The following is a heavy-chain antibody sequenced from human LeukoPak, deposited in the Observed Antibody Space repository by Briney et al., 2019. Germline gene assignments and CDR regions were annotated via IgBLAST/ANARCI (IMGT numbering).Heavy chain of an antibody. CDR3: AREDYGDYSGPFDY. D-gene: IGHD4-17*01. Sequence: GGSLRLSCAASGFTFSSYAMHWVCQAPGKGLEWVAVISYDGSNKWYSDSVKGRFTLSRDNSKNTLFLQINSLKAEDTAFYYCAREDYGDYSGPFDYWGQGTLVTVSS. J-gene: IGHJ4*02. CDR2: ISYDGSNK. V-gene: IGHV3-30-3*01. CDR1: GFTFSSYA.